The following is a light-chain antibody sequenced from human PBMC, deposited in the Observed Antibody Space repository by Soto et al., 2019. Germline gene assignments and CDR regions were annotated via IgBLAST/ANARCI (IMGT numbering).Light chain of an antibody. V-gene: IGKV1-39*01. CDR3: RESYSTLWT. J-gene: IGKJ1*01. CDR1: QSISSY. CDR2: AAS. Sequence: DIRMTQSPSSLSASVGDRVTITCRASQSISSYLNWYQQKPGRAPMLLIYAASSLQSGVPSRFSGSGSGTDFTLTISSLQPEDSATYYCRESYSTLWTFGQGTKVEIK.